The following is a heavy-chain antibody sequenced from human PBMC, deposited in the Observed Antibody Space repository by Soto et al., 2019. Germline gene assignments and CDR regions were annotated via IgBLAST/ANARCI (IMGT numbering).Heavy chain of an antibody. Sequence: GGSLRLSCVASDFTFSTYWMAWLRQTPGKGLEFVANIRQDGREINYLDSGKGRFTISRDNAEKSLFLQMNSLRAEDTAVYYCARGFSNRATIDYYYYGMDVWGQGTTVTVSS. CDR3: ARGFSNRATIDYYYYGMDV. CDR2: IRQDGREI. D-gene: IGHD5-12*01. V-gene: IGHV3-7*03. J-gene: IGHJ6*02. CDR1: DFTFSTYW.